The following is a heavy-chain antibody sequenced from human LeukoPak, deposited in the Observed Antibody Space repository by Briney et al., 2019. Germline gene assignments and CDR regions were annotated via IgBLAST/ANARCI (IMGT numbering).Heavy chain of an antibody. D-gene: IGHD2-2*01. V-gene: IGHV1-69*05. CDR1: GGTFSSYA. CDR2: IIPTFGTA. CDR3: ARVGQLPGYCSSTSCFDYYYYYMDV. Sequence: SVKVSCKASGGTFSSYAISWVRQAPGQGLEWMGGIIPTFGTANYAQKFQGRVTITTDESTSTAYMELSSLRSEDTAVYYCARVGQLPGYCSSTSCFDYYYYYMDVWGKGTTVTVSS. J-gene: IGHJ6*03.